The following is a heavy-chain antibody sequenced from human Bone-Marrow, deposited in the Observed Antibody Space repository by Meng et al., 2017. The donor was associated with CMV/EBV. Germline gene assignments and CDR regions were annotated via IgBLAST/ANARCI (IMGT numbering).Heavy chain of an antibody. CDR1: GYTFTGYY. J-gene: IGHJ6*02. CDR2: IIPIFGTA. Sequence: SVKVSCKASGYTFTGYYMHWVRQAPGQGLEWMGGIIPIFGTAENARKFQDRVTITTDELTSTAYMELSRLRSEDTAVYYCARGGCSSTSCNDNYGMDVWGQGTTVTVSS. V-gene: IGHV1-69*05. D-gene: IGHD2-2*01. CDR3: ARGGCSSTSCNDNYGMDV.